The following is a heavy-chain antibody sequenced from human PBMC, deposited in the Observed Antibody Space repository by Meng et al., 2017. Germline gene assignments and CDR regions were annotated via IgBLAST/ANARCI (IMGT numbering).Heavy chain of an antibody. J-gene: IGHJ4*02. V-gene: IGHV1-2*06. CDR2: INPNSGGT. CDR1: GYTFTGYY. D-gene: IGHD3-10*01. Sequence: ASVKVSCKASGYTFTGYYIHWVRQAPGQGLEWMVRINPNSGGTNYAQKFQGRVTMTRDTSISTAYMELSRMRSDDTAVYYCANDPRRRGVYGSGRRTGPEDYWGQGTLVTVSS. CDR3: ANDPRRRGVYGSGRRTGPEDY.